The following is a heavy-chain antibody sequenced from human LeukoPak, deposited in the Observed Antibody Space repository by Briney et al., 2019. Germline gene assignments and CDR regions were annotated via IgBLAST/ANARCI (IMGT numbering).Heavy chain of an antibody. J-gene: IGHJ4*02. CDR2: INSGGTT. CDR3: ARDLYYYGSGSDNFLYY. V-gene: IGHV3-53*01. Sequence: PGGSLRLSCAASGFSVSSNYMNWVRQAPGQGLERVSVINSGGTTHYADSAKGRFTISRDNSKNTLYLQMNSLRAEGTAVYYCARDLYYYGSGSDNFLYYWGQGTLVTVSS. D-gene: IGHD3-10*01. CDR1: GFSVSSNY.